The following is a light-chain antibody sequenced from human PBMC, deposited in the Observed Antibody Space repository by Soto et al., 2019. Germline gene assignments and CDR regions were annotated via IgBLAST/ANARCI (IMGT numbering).Light chain of an antibody. V-gene: IGKV1-5*03. J-gene: IGKJ1*01. CDR2: KAS. Sequence: DIQMTQSPSVLSASVGDRVTITCRASQSISSWLAWYQQKPGKAPKLLIYKASSLESGVPSRFSGSGSGTEFTLTLSSLQPDDFATYYCQQYNTYWTFGQGTKVDIK. CDR3: QQYNTYWT. CDR1: QSISSW.